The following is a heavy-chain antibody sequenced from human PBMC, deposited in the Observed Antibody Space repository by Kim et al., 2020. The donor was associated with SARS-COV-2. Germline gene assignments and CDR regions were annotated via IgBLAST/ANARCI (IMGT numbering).Heavy chain of an antibody. CDR3: ARDSGDNWNDVTAFDI. CDR1: GFTFSSYG. V-gene: IGHV3-33*01. Sequence: GGSLRLSCAASGFTFSSYGMHWVRQAPGKGLEWVAVIWYDGSNKYYADSVKGRFTISRDNSKNTLYLQMNSLRAEDTAVYYCARDSGDNWNDVTAFDIWGQGTMVTVSS. J-gene: IGHJ3*02. D-gene: IGHD1-20*01. CDR2: IWYDGSNK.